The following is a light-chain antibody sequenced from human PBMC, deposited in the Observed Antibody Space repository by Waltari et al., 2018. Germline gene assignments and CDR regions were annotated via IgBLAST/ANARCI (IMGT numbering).Light chain of an antibody. CDR1: SSDVGFYNR. CDR3: SSYTSSNTYL. CDR2: EVT. J-gene: IGLJ1*01. Sequence: QSALTQPPSVSGSPGQSLTISCTGTSSDVGFYNRVSWYQQSPGTAPNLMIYEVTNRPSGVPDRFSGSKSGDTASLTISGLQAEDEADYYCSSYTSSNTYLFGTGTKVTVL. V-gene: IGLV2-18*02.